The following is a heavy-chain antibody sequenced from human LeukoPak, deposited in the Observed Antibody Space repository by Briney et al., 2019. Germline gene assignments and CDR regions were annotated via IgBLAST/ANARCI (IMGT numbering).Heavy chain of an antibody. D-gene: IGHD3-9*01. V-gene: IGHV3-66*01. J-gene: IGHJ4*02. CDR3: ARAYYDILTGYDYFDY. CDR2: IYSGGST. Sequence: VIYSGGSTYYADSVKGRFTISRDNSKNTLYLQMNSLRAEDTAVYYCARAYYDILTGYDYFDYWGQGTLVTVSS.